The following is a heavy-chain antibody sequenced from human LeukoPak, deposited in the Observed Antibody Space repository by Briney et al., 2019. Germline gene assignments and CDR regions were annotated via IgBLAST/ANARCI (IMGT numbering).Heavy chain of an antibody. Sequence: SETPSLTCAVSGTSFSSYYWSWIRQPPGKGLEWIGEVNHSGYTNNNPPLKSRVTISVDTSKNQFSLRLRSVTAADTGVYFCARMTTGHDFWGQGTLVTVSS. V-gene: IGHV4-34*01. J-gene: IGHJ4*02. CDR3: ARMTTGHDF. D-gene: IGHD4-17*01. CDR2: VNHSGYT. CDR1: GTSFSSYY.